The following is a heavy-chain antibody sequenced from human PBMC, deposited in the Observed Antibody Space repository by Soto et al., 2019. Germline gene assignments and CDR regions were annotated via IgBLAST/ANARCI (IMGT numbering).Heavy chain of an antibody. V-gene: IGHV4-59*08. Sequence: SETLSLTCTVSGGSISSYYWSWIRQPPGKGLEWIGNIYYSGSNYHNPSLKSRVTISVDTSKNQFSLKLSSVNAADTAVYYCARQRDYDSSAYYYYGMDVWGQGTTVTVSS. CDR3: ARQRDYDSSAYYYYGMDV. J-gene: IGHJ6*02. D-gene: IGHD3-22*01. CDR1: GGSISSYY. CDR2: IYYSGSN.